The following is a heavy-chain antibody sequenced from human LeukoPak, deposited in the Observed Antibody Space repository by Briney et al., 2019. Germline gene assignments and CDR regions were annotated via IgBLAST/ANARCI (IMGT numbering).Heavy chain of an antibody. D-gene: IGHD3-16*02. CDR2: IIHSGST. V-gene: IGHV4-34*01. J-gene: IGHJ4*02. CDR1: GGSLCGYL. Sequence: SETLSLTRAVYGGSLCGYLWSWIRQPPGKGLEWCGEIIHSGSTNYNPPLKCRVTISVDTSKNQFSLKPSSVTAADTAVYYCARGRIMITFGGVIADLYYFDYWGQGTLVTVSS. CDR3: ARGRIMITFGGVIADLYYFDY.